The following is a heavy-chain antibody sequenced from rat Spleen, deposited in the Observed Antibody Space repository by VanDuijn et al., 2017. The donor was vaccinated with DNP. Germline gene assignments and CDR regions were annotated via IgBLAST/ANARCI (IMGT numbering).Heavy chain of an antibody. J-gene: IGHJ2*01. V-gene: IGHV5-25*01. CDR2: ISTGGGNT. Sequence: EVQLVESGGGLVQPGRSMKLSCAASGFTFSNYYMAWVRQAPTKGLEWVAAISTGGGNTYYRDSVRGRFTISRDIPKSTLYLQMDSLRSEDTATYYCAARAPGDYYYGGYFDYWGQGVLVTVSS. CDR3: AARAPGDYYYGGYFDY. CDR1: GFTFSNYY. D-gene: IGHD1-6*01.